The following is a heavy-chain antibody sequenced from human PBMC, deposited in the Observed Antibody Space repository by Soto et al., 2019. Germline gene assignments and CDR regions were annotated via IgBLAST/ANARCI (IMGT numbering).Heavy chain of an antibody. D-gene: IGHD6-19*01. CDR2: ITPMFGTA. CDR1: GGTFSRYA. CDR3: AQTLGSAVAGPGRFDL. Sequence: QVQLVQSGAEEKKPGSSVKVSCKASGGTFSRYAISWVRQAPGQGLEWMGGITPMFGTANYAQKFQGRVTITADESTSTVHMELRRLRSEDTAVYYCAQTLGSAVAGPGRFDLWGRGTLVTVSS. J-gene: IGHJ2*01. V-gene: IGHV1-69*12.